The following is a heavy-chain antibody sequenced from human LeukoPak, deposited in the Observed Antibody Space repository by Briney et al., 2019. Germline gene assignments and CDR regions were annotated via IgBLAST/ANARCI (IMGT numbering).Heavy chain of an antibody. CDR2: ISSSSSYI. D-gene: IGHD3-10*01. CDR1: GFTFSSYS. J-gene: IGHJ6*03. CDR3: ARDKPPRGYYYYYYMDV. V-gene: IGHV3-21*01. Sequence: GGSLRLSCAASGFTFSSYSMNWVRQAPGKGLEWVSSISSSSSYIYYADSVKGRFTISRDNAKNSLYLQMNSLRAEDTAVYYCARDKPPRGYYYYYYMDVWGKGTTVTVSS.